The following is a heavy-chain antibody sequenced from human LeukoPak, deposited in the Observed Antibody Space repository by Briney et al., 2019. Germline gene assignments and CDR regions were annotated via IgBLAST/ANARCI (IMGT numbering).Heavy chain of an antibody. CDR2: IYYSGST. V-gene: IGHV4-59*01. Sequence: PSETLSLTCTVSGDSISRYYWSWIRQPPGKGLEWIGYIYYSGSTNYNPSLKSRVTISVDTSMNQFSLKLSSVTAADTAVYYCARAVTSPPPYYYYYYMDVWGKGTTVTVSS. CDR1: GDSISRYY. J-gene: IGHJ6*03. D-gene: IGHD2-2*01. CDR3: ARAVTSPPPYYYYYYMDV.